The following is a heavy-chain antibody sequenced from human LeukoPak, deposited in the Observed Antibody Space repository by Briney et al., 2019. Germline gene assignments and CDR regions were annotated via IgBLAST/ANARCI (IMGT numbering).Heavy chain of an antibody. D-gene: IGHD3-10*01. V-gene: IGHV4-34*01. CDR3: ARRRWGYGSGSYDY. J-gene: IGHJ4*02. CDR2: INHSGSTT. CDR1: GGSFSGYY. Sequence: SETLSLTCAVYGGSFSGYYWSWIRQPPGKGLEWIGEINHSGSTTNYNPSLKNRVTISVDTSKKQFSLKLSSVTAADTAVYYCARRRWGYGSGSYDYWGQGTLVTVSS.